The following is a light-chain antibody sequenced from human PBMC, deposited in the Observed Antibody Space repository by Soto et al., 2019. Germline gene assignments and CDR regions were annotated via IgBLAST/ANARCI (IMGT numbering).Light chain of an antibody. J-gene: IGKJ5*01. CDR1: QSVSNNY. CDR3: QQYGSSPIT. Sequence: EIVLTQSPGTLSLSPGERATLSCRASQSVSNNYLAWYQQKPGRAPRLLIYGASNRATGIPDRFSGSGSGTDFTLTISRLEPEDFAVYYCQQYGSSPITFGQGTRLEIK. CDR2: GAS. V-gene: IGKV3-20*01.